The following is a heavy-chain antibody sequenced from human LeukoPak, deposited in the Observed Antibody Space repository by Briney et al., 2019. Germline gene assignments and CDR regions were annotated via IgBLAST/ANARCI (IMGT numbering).Heavy chain of an antibody. J-gene: IGHJ4*01. CDR2: IDWSGGST. Sequence: GSLRLSCAASGFSFDDYGMSWVRQAPGKGLEWVSGIDWSGGSTGYADSVKGRFTISRDNAKNSLYLQMNSLRAEDTAFYYCARFRYSGSYWTYFDHWGQGTLVTGSS. D-gene: IGHD1-26*01. V-gene: IGHV3-20*04. CDR3: ARFRYSGSYWTYFDH. CDR1: GFSFDDYG.